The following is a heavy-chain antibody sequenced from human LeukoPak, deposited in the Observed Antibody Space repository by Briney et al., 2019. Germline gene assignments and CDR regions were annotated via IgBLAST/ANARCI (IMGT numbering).Heavy chain of an antibody. V-gene: IGHV4-4*09. J-gene: IGHJ4*02. CDR1: GGSISSYY. CDR3: ARHFPLPGYRYMELFDY. D-gene: IGHD3-16*02. Sequence: SETLSLTCTVSGGSISSYYWSWIRQPPGKGLEWIGYIYTSGSTNYNPSLKSRVTISVDTSKNQFSLKLSSVTAADTAVYYCARHFPLPGYRYMELFDYWGQGTLVTVSS. CDR2: IYTSGST.